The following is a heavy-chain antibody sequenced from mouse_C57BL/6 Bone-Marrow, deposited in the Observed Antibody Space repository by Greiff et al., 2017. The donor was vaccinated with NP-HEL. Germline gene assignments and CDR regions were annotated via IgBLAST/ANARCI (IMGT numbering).Heavy chain of an antibody. J-gene: IGHJ2*01. CDR1: GYTFTSYW. V-gene: IGHV1-61*01. D-gene: IGHD1-1*01. CDR2: IYPSDSET. Sequence: QVQLQQPGAELVRPGSSVKLSCKASGYTFTSYWLDWVKQRPGQGLEWIGNIYPSDSETHYNQKFKDKATLTVDKSSSTAYMQLSSLTSEDSAVYYCARLDGSPYFDDWGQGTTLTVSS. CDR3: ARLDGSPYFDD.